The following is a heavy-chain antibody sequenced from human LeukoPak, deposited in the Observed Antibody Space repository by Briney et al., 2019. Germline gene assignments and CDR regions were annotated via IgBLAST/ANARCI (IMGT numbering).Heavy chain of an antibody. Sequence: GGSPRLSCVASGFTFSRYWMHWVRHTPGKGLVWVSQIKGDGSNIKYSDSVKGRFTISRDNAKNTLYLQMNSLRAEDTAVYYFVRDDPGPEAFDFWGQGTLVSVSS. CDR1: GFTFSRYW. J-gene: IGHJ4*03. CDR3: VRDDPGPEAFDF. V-gene: IGHV3-74*01. CDR2: IKGDGSNI.